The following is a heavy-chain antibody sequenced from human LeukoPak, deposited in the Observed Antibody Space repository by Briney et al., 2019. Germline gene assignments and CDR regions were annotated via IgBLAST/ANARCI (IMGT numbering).Heavy chain of an antibody. J-gene: IGHJ4*02. D-gene: IGHD3-22*01. CDR2: ISSSSSYI. Sequence: GGSLRLSCAASGFTFSSYGMNWVRQAPGKGLEWVSSISSSSSYIYYADSVKGRFTISRDNAKNSLYLQMNSLRAEDTAVYYSARDLDYYDTQRFDYWGQGTLVTVST. V-gene: IGHV3-21*01. CDR1: GFTFSSYG. CDR3: ARDLDYYDTQRFDY.